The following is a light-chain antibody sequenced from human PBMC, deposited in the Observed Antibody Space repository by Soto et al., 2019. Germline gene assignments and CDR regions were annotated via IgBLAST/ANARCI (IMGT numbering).Light chain of an antibody. CDR3: QQRSDWPWT. Sequence: EIVLPQSPATLSLSPGERATLSCRASQSVSSYLAWYQQKPGQAPRLLMYEASNRASGIPARFSGGGSGTDFTLTISSLEPEDFAVYYGQQRSDWPWTFGQGTKVEIK. J-gene: IGKJ1*01. CDR1: QSVSSY. CDR2: EAS. V-gene: IGKV3-11*01.